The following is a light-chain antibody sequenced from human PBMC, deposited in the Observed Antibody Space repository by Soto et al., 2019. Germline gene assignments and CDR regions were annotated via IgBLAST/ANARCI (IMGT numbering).Light chain of an antibody. CDR2: RNN. V-gene: IGLV1-47*01. CDR1: SSNIGSNY. J-gene: IGLJ1*01. Sequence: QSVLTQPPSAFGTPGQRVTISCSGSSSNIGSNYVYWYQQLPGTAPKLLIYRNNQRPSGVPDRFSGSKSGTSASLAISGLRSEDEADYYCAAWDDSLSGRYVFGTGTKVTVL. CDR3: AAWDDSLSGRYV.